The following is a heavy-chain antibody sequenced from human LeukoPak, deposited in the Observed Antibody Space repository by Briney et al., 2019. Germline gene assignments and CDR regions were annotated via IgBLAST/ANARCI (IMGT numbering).Heavy chain of an antibody. CDR1: GFTFSSYS. CDR3: ARDKLKMATISWFDP. V-gene: IGHV3-48*02. J-gene: IGHJ5*02. D-gene: IGHD5-24*01. CDR2: ISSSSSSTI. Sequence: GGSLRLSCAASGFTFSSYSMNWVRQAPGKGLEWVSYISSSSSSTIYYADSVKGRFTISRDNAKNSLYLQMNSLRDEDTAVYYCARDKLKMATISWFDPWGQGTLVTVSS.